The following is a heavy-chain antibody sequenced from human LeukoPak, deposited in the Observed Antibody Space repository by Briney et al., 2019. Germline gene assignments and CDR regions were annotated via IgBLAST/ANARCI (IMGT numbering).Heavy chain of an antibody. CDR2: INHSGST. CDR3: ARCRYSSGWYRSYYFDY. Sequence: SETLSLTCTVSGGSISSYYWSWIRQPPGKGLEWIGEINHSGSTNYNPSLKSRVTISVDTSKNQFSLKLSSVTAADTAVYYCARCRYSSGWYRSYYFDYWGQGTLVTVSS. J-gene: IGHJ4*02. V-gene: IGHV4-34*01. D-gene: IGHD6-19*01. CDR1: GGSISSYY.